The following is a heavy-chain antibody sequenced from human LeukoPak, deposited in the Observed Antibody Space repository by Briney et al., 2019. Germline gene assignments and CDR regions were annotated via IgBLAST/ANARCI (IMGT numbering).Heavy chain of an antibody. CDR1: GFTFSSYA. CDR2: ISGSGGST. V-gene: IGHV3-23*01. J-gene: IGHJ4*02. CDR3: ARDRRGYADGGPFDY. D-gene: IGHD5-12*01. Sequence: GGSLRLSCAASGFTFSSYAMSWVRQAPGKGLEWVSAISGSGGSTYYADSVKGRFTISRDNSKNTLYLQMNSLRAEDTAVYYCARDRRGYADGGPFDYWGQGTLVTVSS.